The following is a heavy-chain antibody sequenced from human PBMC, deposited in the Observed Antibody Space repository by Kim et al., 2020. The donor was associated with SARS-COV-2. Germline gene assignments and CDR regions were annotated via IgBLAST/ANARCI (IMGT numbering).Heavy chain of an antibody. Sequence: ASVKVSCKASGYTFTSYGISWVRQAPGQGLEWMGWISAYNGNTNYAQKLQGRVTMTTDTSTSTAYMELRSLRSDDTAVYYWATQFGDCSGGSCYGVDYWGQGTLVTVSS. V-gene: IGHV1-18*01. J-gene: IGHJ4*03. D-gene: IGHD2-15*01. CDR2: ISAYNGNT. CDR1: GYTFTSYG. CDR3: ATQFGDCSGGSCYGVDY.